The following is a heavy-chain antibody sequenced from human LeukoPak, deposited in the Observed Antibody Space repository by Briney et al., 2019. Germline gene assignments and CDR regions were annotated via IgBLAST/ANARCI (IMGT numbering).Heavy chain of an antibody. J-gene: IGHJ3*02. CDR1: GGSFSGYF. D-gene: IGHD3-3*01. CDR3: ARVASGYDVFDI. Sequence: SETLSLTCAVYGGSFSGYFWSWVRQPPGKGLQWIGEINHSGSTYYNPSLKSRVTISVDTSKNQFSLKLSSVTAADTAVFYCARVASGYDVFDIWGQGTMVTVSS. V-gene: IGHV4-34*01. CDR2: INHSGST.